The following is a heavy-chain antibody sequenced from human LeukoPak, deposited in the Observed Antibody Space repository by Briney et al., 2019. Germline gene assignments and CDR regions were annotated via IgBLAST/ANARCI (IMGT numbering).Heavy chain of an antibody. J-gene: IGHJ4*02. V-gene: IGHV4-39*01. CDR3: ARRSNGLDIVATIYAPYDY. Sequence: SETLSLTCTVSGGSISSSSYYWGWIRQPPGKGLEWIGSIYYSGSTYYNPSLKSRVTISVDTSKNQFSLKLSSVTAADTAVYYCARRSNGLDIVATIYAPYDYWGQGTLVTVSS. D-gene: IGHD5-12*01. CDR1: GGSISSSSYY. CDR2: IYYSGST.